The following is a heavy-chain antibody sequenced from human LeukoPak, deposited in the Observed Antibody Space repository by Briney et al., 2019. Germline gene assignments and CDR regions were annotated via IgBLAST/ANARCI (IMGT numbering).Heavy chain of an antibody. CDR1: GFTFSNYG. D-gene: IGHD2-2*01. CDR3: AKGEYCSSTSCPFAFDI. J-gene: IGHJ3*02. V-gene: IGHV3-30*02. CDR2: IQHDGSNQ. Sequence: PGGSLRLSCAASGFTFSNYGIHWVRQAPGKRLEWVAFIQHDGSNQYYADSVKGRFTISRDNSKNTLYLQMNSLRTEDTAMYYCAKGEYCSSTSCPFAFDIWGQGTMVTVSS.